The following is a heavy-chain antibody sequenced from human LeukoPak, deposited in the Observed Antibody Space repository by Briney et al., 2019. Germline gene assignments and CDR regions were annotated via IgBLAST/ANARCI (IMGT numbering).Heavy chain of an antibody. V-gene: IGHV3-7*01. CDR1: GFTFSSYW. CDR3: ASHSSSWGPSYFDF. D-gene: IGHD6-13*01. CDR2: IKQDGSEK. Sequence: PGGSLRLSCAASGFTFSSYWMGWVRQAPGKGLEWVANIKQDGSEKYYVDSVKGRFTISRDNAKNSLYLQMNSLRAEDTAVYYCASHSSSWGPSYFDFWGQGTLVTVSS. J-gene: IGHJ4*02.